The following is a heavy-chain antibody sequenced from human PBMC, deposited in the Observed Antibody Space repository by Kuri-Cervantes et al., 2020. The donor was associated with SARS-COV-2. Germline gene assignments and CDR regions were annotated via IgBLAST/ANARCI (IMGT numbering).Heavy chain of an antibody. J-gene: IGHJ5*02. CDR3: ARGDYVWGSYRDILYNWFDP. CDR1: GYTFTGYY. D-gene: IGHD3-16*02. CDR2: INPNSGGT. Sequence: ASVKVSCKASGYTFTGYYMHWVRQAPGQGLEWMGWINPNSGGTNYAQKFQGRVTMTRDTSISTAYMELSRLRSDDTAVYYCARGDYVWGSYRDILYNWFDPWGQRTLVTVSS. V-gene: IGHV1-2*02.